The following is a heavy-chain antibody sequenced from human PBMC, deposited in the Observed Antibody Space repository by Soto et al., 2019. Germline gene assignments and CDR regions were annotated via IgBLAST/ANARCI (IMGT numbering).Heavy chain of an antibody. D-gene: IGHD6-6*01. V-gene: IGHV4-31*03. CDR2: IYYSGST. CDR1: GASISSGGYY. CDR3: ARESGSSYHYYGMDV. Sequence: QVQLQESGPGLVKPSQTLSLTCTVSGASISSGGYYWSWIRQHPGKGLEWIGYIYYSGSTYYNPSLKSRVTISVDTSKNQCSLKLRSVTAADTAVYYCARESGSSYHYYGMDVWGQGTTVTVSS. J-gene: IGHJ6*02.